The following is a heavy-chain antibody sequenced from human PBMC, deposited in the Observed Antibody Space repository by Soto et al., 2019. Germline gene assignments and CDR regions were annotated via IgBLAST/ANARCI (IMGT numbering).Heavy chain of an antibody. J-gene: IGHJ4*02. Sequence: QITLKESGPTLVKPAQTLALTCSFSGFSLTTDGEGVGWVRQPPGEALEWLALIYWDDDERYSPSLKTRLTISKDPSKNQVVLIMTNMDPVDTATYYCAHSRNLITADAQVGEFDYWGQGTLVTVSS. V-gene: IGHV2-5*02. D-gene: IGHD6-25*01. CDR3: AHSRNLITADAQVGEFDY. CDR1: GFSLTTDGEG. CDR2: IYWDDDE.